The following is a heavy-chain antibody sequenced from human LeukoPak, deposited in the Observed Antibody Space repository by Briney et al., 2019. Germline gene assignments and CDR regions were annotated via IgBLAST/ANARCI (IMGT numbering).Heavy chain of an antibody. CDR1: GFTFRSYA. D-gene: IGHD1-26*01. V-gene: IGHV3-23*01. CDR2: ISGSGTNT. CDR3: AKRDSGSHYVDY. Sequence: GGSLSLSFAASGFTFRSYAMTGVRQAPGRGREGVSAISGSGTNTYSADSVRGRFTISRDNSKNTLYLQKNSVRAEDTAVYYCAKRDSGSHYVDYWGEGTLLTVPS. J-gene: IGHJ4*02.